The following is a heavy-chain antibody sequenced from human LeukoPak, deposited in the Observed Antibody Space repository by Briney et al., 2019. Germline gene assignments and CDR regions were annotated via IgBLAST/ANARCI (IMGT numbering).Heavy chain of an antibody. J-gene: IGHJ4*02. D-gene: IGHD3-9*01. Sequence: SETLSLTCGVFGVSINDYYWSRIRQSPGKGLEWIGEISHTEGTRYNPSLESRVTMSVGTSENQLSLKLIFVTAADTAVYYCARIRCGHSGSACYNHWGLGTLVTVSS. CDR2: ISHTEGT. V-gene: IGHV4-34*01. CDR1: GVSINDYY. CDR3: ARIRCGHSGSACYNH.